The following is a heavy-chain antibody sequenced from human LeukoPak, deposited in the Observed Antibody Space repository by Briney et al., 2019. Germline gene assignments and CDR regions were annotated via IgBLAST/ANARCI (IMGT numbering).Heavy chain of an antibody. V-gene: IGHV1-2*02. J-gene: IGHJ5*02. CDR2: INPNSGGT. CDR3: ARGGFITVQDENWFDP. D-gene: IGHD3-10*01. Sequence: ASVKVSCKASGYTFTGYYMHWVRQAPGQGLEWMGWINPNSGGTNYAQKFQGRVTMTGDTSISTAYMELSRLRSGDTAVYYCARGGFITVQDENWFDPWGQGTLVTVSS. CDR1: GYTFTGYY.